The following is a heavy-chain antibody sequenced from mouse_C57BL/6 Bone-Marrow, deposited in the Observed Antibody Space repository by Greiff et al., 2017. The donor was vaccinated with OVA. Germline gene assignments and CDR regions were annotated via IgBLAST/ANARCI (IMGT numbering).Heavy chain of an antibody. CDR1: GYSFTSYY. CDR2: IYPGSGNT. CDR3: ARLGDYYAMDY. Sequence: VKVVESGPELVKPGASVKISCKASGYSFTSYYIHWVKQRPGQGLEWIGWIYPGSGNTKYNEKFKGKATLTADTSSSTAYMQLSSLTSEDSAVYYCARLGDYYAMDYWGQGTSVTVSS. J-gene: IGHJ4*01. V-gene: IGHV1-66*01. D-gene: IGHD3-3*01.